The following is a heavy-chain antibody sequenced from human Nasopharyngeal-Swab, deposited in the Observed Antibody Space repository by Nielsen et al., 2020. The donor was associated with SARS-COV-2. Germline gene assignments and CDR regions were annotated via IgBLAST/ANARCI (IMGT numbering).Heavy chain of an antibody. D-gene: IGHD5-24*01. CDR1: GGSVSSESYY. Sequence: SETLSLTCTVSGGSVSSESYYWTWVRQSPGKGLDWIGYIYYSGSSSYNPSLKSRVTISVDMSKNQFSLKLSSVTAADTAVYYCARGGLVEMATKEGFDYWGQGTLVTVSS. CDR2: IYYSGSS. V-gene: IGHV4-61*01. J-gene: IGHJ4*02. CDR3: ARGGLVEMATKEGFDY.